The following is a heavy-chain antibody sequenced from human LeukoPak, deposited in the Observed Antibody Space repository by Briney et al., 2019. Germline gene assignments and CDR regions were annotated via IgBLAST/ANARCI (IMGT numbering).Heavy chain of an antibody. D-gene: IGHD5-18*01. V-gene: IGHV1-2*02. J-gene: IGHJ4*02. CDR2: INPNSGDT. CDR1: GYTFTGYF. Sequence: ASVKVSCKASGYTFTGYFMHWVRQAPGQGLEWMGWINPNSGDTNYAQKFQGRVTMTRDTSISTAYMELSRLRSDDTAVYYCAREGDPAGYSYGYPYFGYWGQGTLVTVSS. CDR3: AREGDPAGYSYGYPYFGY.